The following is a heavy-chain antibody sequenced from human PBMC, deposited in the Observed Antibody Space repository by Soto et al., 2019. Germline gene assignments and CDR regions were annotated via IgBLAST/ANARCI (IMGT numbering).Heavy chain of an antibody. V-gene: IGHV4-34*01. CDR3: ARSDWYNWNYAFFDY. D-gene: IGHD1-7*01. CDR1: GGSFSGYY. J-gene: IGHJ4*02. Sequence: SETLSLTCAVYGGSFSGYYWSWIRQPPGKGLEWIGEINHSGSTNYNPSLKSRVTISVDTSKNQFSLKLSSVTAADTAVYYCARSDWYNWNYAFFDYWGQGTLVTVSS. CDR2: INHSGST.